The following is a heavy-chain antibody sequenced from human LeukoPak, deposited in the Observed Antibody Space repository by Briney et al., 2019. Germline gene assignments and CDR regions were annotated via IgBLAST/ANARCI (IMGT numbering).Heavy chain of an antibody. Sequence: SVKVSCKAFGGTFSSYAISWVRQAPGQGLEWMGGIIPIFGTANYAQKFQGRVTITADESTSTAYMEPSSLRSEDTAVYYCARRNKHCTNGVCPRGYYYYGMDVWGQGTTVTVSS. D-gene: IGHD2-8*01. V-gene: IGHV1-69*13. CDR2: IIPIFGTA. CDR1: GGTFSSYA. CDR3: ARRNKHCTNGVCPRGYYYYGMDV. J-gene: IGHJ6*02.